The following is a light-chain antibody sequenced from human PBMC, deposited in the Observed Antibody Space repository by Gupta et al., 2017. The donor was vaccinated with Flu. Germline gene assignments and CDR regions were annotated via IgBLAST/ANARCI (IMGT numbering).Light chain of an antibody. V-gene: IGKV1-9*01. J-gene: IGKJ3*01. Sequence: DIHFTQSPSFLSASVGDRVTITCRASQGISSFLAWYQQKPGKAPRLLIYAASTLQSGVPSRFSGSGSGTEFTLTISSLQPEDFATYYCQQLNSSPFTFGHGTKVDIK. CDR2: AAS. CDR1: QGISSF. CDR3: QQLNSSPFT.